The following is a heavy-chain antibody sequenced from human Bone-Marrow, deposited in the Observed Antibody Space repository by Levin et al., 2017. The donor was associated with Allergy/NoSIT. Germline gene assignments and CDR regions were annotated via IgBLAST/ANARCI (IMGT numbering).Heavy chain of an antibody. Sequence: GGSLRLSCAASGFTFTTYDMHWVRQVTGKGLEWVSAIGLAGDTYYSDSVKGRFTISRENAKNSLYLQMNSLTAGDTAVYYCAKEGKAALDIFDMWGQGTVVTVSS. CDR1: GFTFTTYD. CDR2: IGLAGDT. J-gene: IGHJ3*02. D-gene: IGHD3-9*01. V-gene: IGHV3-13*01. CDR3: AKEGKAALDIFDM.